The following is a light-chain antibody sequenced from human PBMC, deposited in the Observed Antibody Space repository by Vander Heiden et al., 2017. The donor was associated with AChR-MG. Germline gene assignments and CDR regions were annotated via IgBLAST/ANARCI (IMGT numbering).Light chain of an antibody. CDR3: QQSDITPPT. CDR1: QTISNY. V-gene: IGKV1-39*01. J-gene: IGKJ2*01. CDR2: AAS. Sequence: DIQMTQSPSSLSASVGDRVTITCRASQTISNYLNWYQQKPGKAPNLLVSAASSLQRGVPSRFSGSGSGTDFTLTISSLQPEDFATYYCQQSDITPPTFGQGTKLGI.